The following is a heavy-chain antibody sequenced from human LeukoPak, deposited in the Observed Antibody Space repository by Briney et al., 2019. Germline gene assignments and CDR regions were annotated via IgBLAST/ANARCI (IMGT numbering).Heavy chain of an antibody. CDR2: IYNDGST. J-gene: IGHJ3*02. CDR1: GLTVSSSY. CDR3: ARNILFAFDI. Sequence: GGTLRLSCAASGLTVSSSYMSWVREAPGKGLKWVSIIYNDGSTYYADSMKGRFTISRDNSKSTLYLQVNSLRAEDTAMYYCARNILFAFDIWGQGTMVTVST. V-gene: IGHV3-53*01.